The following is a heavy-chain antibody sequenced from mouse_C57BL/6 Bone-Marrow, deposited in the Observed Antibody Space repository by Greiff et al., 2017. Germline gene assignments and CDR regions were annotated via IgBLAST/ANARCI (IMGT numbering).Heavy chain of an antibody. Sequence: VQLQQPGAELVMPGASVKLSCKASGYTFTSYWMHWVKQRPGQGLEWIGEIDPSDSYTNYNQKFKGKSTLTVDKSSSTAYMQLSSLTSEDSAVYYCARDGSSYEWFAYWGQGTLVTVSA. CDR3: ARDGSSYEWFAY. D-gene: IGHD1-1*01. CDR1: GYTFTSYW. J-gene: IGHJ3*01. CDR2: IDPSDSYT. V-gene: IGHV1-69*01.